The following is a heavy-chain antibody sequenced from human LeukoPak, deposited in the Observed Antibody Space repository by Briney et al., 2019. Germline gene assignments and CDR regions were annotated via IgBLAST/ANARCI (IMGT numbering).Heavy chain of an antibody. Sequence: PSETLSLTCAVYGGSFSGYYWSWIRQPPGKGLEWIGEINHSGSTNYNPSLKSRVTISVDTSKNQFSLKLSSVTAADTAVYYCARGGPYGILTGYDFDYWGQGTLVTVSS. CDR2: INHSGST. J-gene: IGHJ4*02. CDR3: ARGGPYGILTGYDFDY. CDR1: GGSFSGYY. D-gene: IGHD3-9*01. V-gene: IGHV4-34*01.